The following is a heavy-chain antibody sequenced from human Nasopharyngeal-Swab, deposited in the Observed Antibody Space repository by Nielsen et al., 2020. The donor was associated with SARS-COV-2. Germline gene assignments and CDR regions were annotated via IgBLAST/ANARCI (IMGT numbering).Heavy chain of an antibody. Sequence: WVRQAPGQGLEWMGIINPSGGSTSYAQKFQGRVTMTTDTSTSTAYMELRSLRSDDTAVYYCARTYYYDSSGYYDYWGQGTLVTVSS. D-gene: IGHD3-22*01. CDR3: ARTYYYDSSGYYDY. CDR2: INPSGGST. J-gene: IGHJ4*02. V-gene: IGHV1-46*01.